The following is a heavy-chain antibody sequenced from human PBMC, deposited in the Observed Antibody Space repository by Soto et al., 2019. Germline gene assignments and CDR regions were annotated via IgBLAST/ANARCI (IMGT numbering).Heavy chain of an antibody. V-gene: IGHV3-7*05. CDR2: IKGDESER. CDR1: GYIFSDFW. Sequence: EVHLVESGGGLVQPGGSLRLSCAASGYIFSDFWMAWVRQGPGKGLEWVANIKGDESERYYEDSVRGRITISRDNAKKSLYLQMNSLGVEDTAVYYCAGDTGSGWHVQDVRCMDVWGQGTTVTVSS. D-gene: IGHD6-19*01. CDR3: AGDTGSGWHVQDVRCMDV. J-gene: IGHJ6*02.